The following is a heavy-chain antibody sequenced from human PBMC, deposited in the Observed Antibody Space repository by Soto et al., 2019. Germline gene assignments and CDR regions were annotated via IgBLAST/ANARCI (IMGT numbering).Heavy chain of an antibody. CDR2: IKQDGSEK. V-gene: IGHV3-7*01. J-gene: IGHJ5*02. Sequence: EVQLVESGGGLVQPGGSLRLSCAASGFTFSSYWMSWVRQAPGKGLEWVANIKQDGSEKYYVDSVKGRFTISRDNAKNSLYLQMNSLRAEDTAVYYCARDSRCSSTSCYTPDSNWFDLWGQGTLVTVSS. CDR1: GFTFSSYW. D-gene: IGHD2-2*02. CDR3: ARDSRCSSTSCYTPDSNWFDL.